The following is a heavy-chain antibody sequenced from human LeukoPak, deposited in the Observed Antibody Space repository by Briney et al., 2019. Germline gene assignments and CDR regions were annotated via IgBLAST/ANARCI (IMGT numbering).Heavy chain of an antibody. CDR3: ARGPPYSSSFYNCFDP. V-gene: IGHV1-46*01. J-gene: IGHJ5*02. CDR1: GYTYTSYY. Sequence: ASVKVSCKASGYTYTSYYMHWVRQAPGQGLEWMGIINPSGGSTSYAQKFQGRVTMTRDTSTSTVYMELSSLRSEDTAVYYCARGPPYSSSFYNCFDPWGQGTLVTVSS. CDR2: INPSGGST. D-gene: IGHD6-13*01.